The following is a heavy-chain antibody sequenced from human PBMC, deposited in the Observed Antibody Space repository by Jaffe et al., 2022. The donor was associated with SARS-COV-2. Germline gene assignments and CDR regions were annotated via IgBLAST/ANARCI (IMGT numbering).Heavy chain of an antibody. CDR3: ARGLIVVPDHGVDYFDH. V-gene: IGHV3-7*03. CDR1: GFTFSSDW. D-gene: IGHD3-22*01. J-gene: IGHJ4*02. Sequence: EVYLVESGGGLVQPGGSLRLSCAASGFTFSSDWMSWVRQAPGKGLEWVANINQDESEKYYADSVNGRFSISRDNARNSVFLQVDSLRVEDAAVYYCARGLIVVPDHGVDYFDHWGQGTLVTVSS. CDR2: INQDESEK.